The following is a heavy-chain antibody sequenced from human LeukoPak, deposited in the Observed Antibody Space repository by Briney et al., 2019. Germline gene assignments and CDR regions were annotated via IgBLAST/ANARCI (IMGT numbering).Heavy chain of an antibody. Sequence: SETLSLTCTVSGGSISSSSYYWGWIRQPPGKGLEWIGGIYYSGSAYYNPSLKSRVTISVDTSKNQFSLKLSSVTAADTAVYYCARLSGSYYSDFDYWGQGTLVTVSS. V-gene: IGHV4-39*01. CDR1: GGSISSSSYY. CDR3: ARLSGSYYSDFDY. J-gene: IGHJ4*02. D-gene: IGHD1-26*01. CDR2: IYYSGSA.